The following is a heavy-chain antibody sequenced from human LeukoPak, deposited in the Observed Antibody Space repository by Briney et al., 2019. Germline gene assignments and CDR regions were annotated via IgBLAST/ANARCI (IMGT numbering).Heavy chain of an antibody. Sequence: GGSLRLSCATSGFTFSTYSMNWVRQAPGKGLEYVSAISSNGGSTYYANSVKGRFTISRDNSRNTLYLQMGSLRAEDMAVYYCARGGSDSWGQGTLVTVSS. CDR2: ISSNGGST. J-gene: IGHJ5*02. CDR1: GFTFSTYS. V-gene: IGHV3-64*01. CDR3: ARGGSDS.